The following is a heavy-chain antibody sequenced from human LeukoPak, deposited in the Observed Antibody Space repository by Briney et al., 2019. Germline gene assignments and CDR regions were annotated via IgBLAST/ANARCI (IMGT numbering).Heavy chain of an antibody. D-gene: IGHD3-10*01. J-gene: IGHJ4*02. CDR2: ISSSTDYI. V-gene: IGHV3-21*01. Sequence: KTGGSLRVSCAASGFTFSSYSMNWVRQAPGKGLEWVSSISSSTDYIYYADSVQGRFTISRDNAKNSLFLQMNSLRADDTAVYYCARDEGGAPPYYFDCWGQGTLVTVSS. CDR1: GFTFSSYS. CDR3: ARDEGGAPPYYFDC.